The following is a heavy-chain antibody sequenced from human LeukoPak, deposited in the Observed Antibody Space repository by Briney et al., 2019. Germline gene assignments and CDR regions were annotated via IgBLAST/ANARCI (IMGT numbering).Heavy chain of an antibody. V-gene: IGHV3-48*04. J-gene: IGHJ4*02. CDR2: ISSSSTTI. D-gene: IGHD1-26*01. CDR3: ARYVGAHFDY. CDR1: GFTFSSYS. Sequence: GGSLRLSCAASGFTFSSYSMNWVRQAPGKRLEWISYISSSSTTIHYADSVKGRFTISRDNAKNLLYLQMDSLRAEDTAVYYCARYVGAHFDYWGQGTLVTVSS.